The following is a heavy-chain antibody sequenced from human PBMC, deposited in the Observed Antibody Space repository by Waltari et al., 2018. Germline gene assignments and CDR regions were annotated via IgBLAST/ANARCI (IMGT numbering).Heavy chain of an antibody. D-gene: IGHD4-17*01. CDR2: IIPIFGTA. CDR3: ARVRRGLYGDYAPWFDP. Sequence: QVQLVQSGAEVKKPGSSVKVSCKASGGTFSSYAISWVRQAPGQGLEWMGGIIPIFGTANNAQKFQGRVTITADESTSTAYMELSSLRSEDTAVYYCARVRRGLYGDYAPWFDPWGQGTLVTVSS. V-gene: IGHV1-69*01. J-gene: IGHJ5*02. CDR1: GGTFSSYA.